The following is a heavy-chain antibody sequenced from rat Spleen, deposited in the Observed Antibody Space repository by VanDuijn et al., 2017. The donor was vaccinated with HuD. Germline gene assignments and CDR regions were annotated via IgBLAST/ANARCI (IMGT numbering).Heavy chain of an antibody. CDR2: IWTGGST. J-gene: IGHJ2*01. CDR1: GFSLTSYN. V-gene: IGHV2-30*01. Sequence: QVQLKESGPGLVQPSQTLSLTCTVSGFSLTSYNVHWVRQPPGKGLAWMGIIWTGGSTDYNSALKSRLSISRDTSKSQVFLKMNSLQTEDTATYYCARDGGELGYWGQGIMVTVSS. CDR3: ARDGGELGY. D-gene: IGHD4-3*01.